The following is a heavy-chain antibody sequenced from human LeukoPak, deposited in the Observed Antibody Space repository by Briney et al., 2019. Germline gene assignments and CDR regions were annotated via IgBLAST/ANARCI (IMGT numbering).Heavy chain of an antibody. CDR1: GFTVSSNY. J-gene: IGHJ3*02. V-gene: IGHV3-66*01. CDR3: ARDLHYPDAFDI. Sequence: GGSLRLSCAASGFTVSSNYMSWVRQAPGKGLEWVSIFYSGGSTYYADSVKGRFTISRDNSKNTLYLQMNSLRAEDTAVYYCARDLHYPDAFDIWGQGTMVTVSS. D-gene: IGHD3-10*01. CDR2: FYSGGST.